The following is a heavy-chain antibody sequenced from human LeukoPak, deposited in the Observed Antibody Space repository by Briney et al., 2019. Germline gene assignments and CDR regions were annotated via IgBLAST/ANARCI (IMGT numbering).Heavy chain of an antibody. Sequence: GGSLRLSCAASGFTVSSNYMSWVRQAPGKGLEWVSVIYSGGSTYYADSVKGRFTISRDNSKNTLYLQMSSLRAEDTAVYYCVKGGGYCSSTSCPPPYYFDYWGQGTLVTVSS. CDR1: GFTVSSNY. CDR3: VKGGGYCSSTSCPPPYYFDY. J-gene: IGHJ4*02. CDR2: IYSGGST. D-gene: IGHD2-2*01. V-gene: IGHV3-66*01.